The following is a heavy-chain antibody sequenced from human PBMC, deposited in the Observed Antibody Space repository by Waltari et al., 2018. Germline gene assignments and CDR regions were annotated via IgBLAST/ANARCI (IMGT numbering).Heavy chain of an antibody. CDR2: IYYSGST. V-gene: IGHV4-39*01. CDR3: ARIVGATWGYYYYDMDV. Sequence: QLQLQESGPGLVKPSETLSLTCTVSGGSISSSSYDWGWIRQPPGKGLEWSGSIYYSGSTYYNPSLKSRVTISVDTSKNQFSLKLSSVTAADTAVYYCARIVGATWGYYYYDMDVWGKGTTVTVSS. D-gene: IGHD1-26*01. CDR1: GGSISSSSYD. J-gene: IGHJ6*03.